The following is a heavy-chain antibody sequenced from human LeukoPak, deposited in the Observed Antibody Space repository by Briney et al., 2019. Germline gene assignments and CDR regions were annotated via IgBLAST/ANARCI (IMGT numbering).Heavy chain of an antibody. CDR2: IRYDGSNK. CDR3: TKDLQRSLDY. Sequence: GGSLRLSCAASGFTFSSYGMHWVRQAPGKGLEWVAFIRYDGSNKYHADSVKGRFTISRDNSKNTLYLQMNSLRAEDTAMYYCTKDLQRSLDYWGQGTLVTVSS. CDR1: GFTFSSYG. V-gene: IGHV3-30*02. D-gene: IGHD6-25*01. J-gene: IGHJ4*02.